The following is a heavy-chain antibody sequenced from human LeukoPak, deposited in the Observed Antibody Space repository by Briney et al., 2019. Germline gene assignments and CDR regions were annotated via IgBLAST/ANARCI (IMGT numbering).Heavy chain of an antibody. CDR1: GFTFSSHW. D-gene: IGHD6-19*01. J-gene: IGHJ4*02. V-gene: IGHV3-7*03. CDR3: AKDIKLRVAGHPSFDY. Sequence: GGSLRLSCAASGFTFSSHWMTWVRQAPGKGLEWVAKINEDGSGKYYADSVKGRFTISRDNAKNSLYLQMNSLRAEDTALYYCAKDIKLRVAGHPSFDYWDQGTLVTVSS. CDR2: INEDGSGK.